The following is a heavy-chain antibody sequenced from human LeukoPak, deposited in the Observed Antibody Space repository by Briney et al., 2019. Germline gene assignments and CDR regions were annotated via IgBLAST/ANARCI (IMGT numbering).Heavy chain of an antibody. Sequence: PGGPLRLSCAASGFTFSSYAMHWVRQAPGKGLEWVAVISYDGSNKYYADSVKGRFTISRDNSKNTLYLQMNSLRAEDTAVYYCARAFYYYDSSGAFGHWGQGTLVTVSS. CDR2: ISYDGSNK. J-gene: IGHJ4*02. D-gene: IGHD3-22*01. CDR3: ARAFYYYDSSGAFGH. CDR1: GFTFSSYA. V-gene: IGHV3-30-3*01.